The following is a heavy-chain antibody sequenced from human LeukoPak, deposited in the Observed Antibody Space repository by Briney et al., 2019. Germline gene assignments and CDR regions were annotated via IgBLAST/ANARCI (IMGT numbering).Heavy chain of an antibody. J-gene: IGHJ4*02. V-gene: IGHV3-23*01. Sequence: GGSLRLSCAASGFTFSTYTMYWVRHPPGKRLEWVSIIGNNGGGIHYADSVRGRFTISRDNSKNALYLQMSSLRVEDTAVYYCAIDPNWGTHSWGQGVLVTVSS. CDR1: GFTFSTYT. D-gene: IGHD7-27*01. CDR2: IGNNGGGI. CDR3: AIDPNWGTHS.